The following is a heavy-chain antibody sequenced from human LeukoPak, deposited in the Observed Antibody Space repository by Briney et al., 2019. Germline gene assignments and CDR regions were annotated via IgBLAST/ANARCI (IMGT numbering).Heavy chain of an antibody. V-gene: IGHV3-21*01. Sequence: PGGSLRLSCAASGFTFSSYSMNWVRQAPGKGLEWASSISSSSSYIYYADSVKGRFTISRDNAKNSLYLQMNSLRAEDTAVYYCARPIAAAGTEGGYWGQGTLVTVSS. CDR2: ISSSSSYI. CDR1: GFTFSSYS. CDR3: ARPIAAAGTEGGY. J-gene: IGHJ4*02. D-gene: IGHD6-13*01.